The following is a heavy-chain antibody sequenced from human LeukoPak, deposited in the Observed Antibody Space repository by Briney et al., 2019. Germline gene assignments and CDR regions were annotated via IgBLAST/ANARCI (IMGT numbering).Heavy chain of an antibody. V-gene: IGHV3-23*01. J-gene: IGHJ6*02. CDR3: AKPRGFWSGYYEDV. CDR1: GFTFSSYA. CDR2: ISGSGGST. Sequence: GGSLRLSCAASGFTFSSYAMSWVRQAPGKGLEWVSAISGSGGSTYYADSVKGRFTISRDNSKNTLYLQMNSLRAEDTAVYYCAKPRGFWSGYYEDVWGQGTTVTVSS. D-gene: IGHD3-3*01.